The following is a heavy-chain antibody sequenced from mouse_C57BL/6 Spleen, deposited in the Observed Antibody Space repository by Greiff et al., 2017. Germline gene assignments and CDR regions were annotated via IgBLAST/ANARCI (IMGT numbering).Heavy chain of an antibody. J-gene: IGHJ4*01. Sequence: VQLQQPGAELVRPGSSVKLSCKASGYTFTSYWMDWVKQRPGQGLEWIGDIYPSDSDTHYNQKFKDKATLTVDKSSSTAYMQLSSLTSEDSAVYYCAKGDGYYWGTMDYWGQGTSVTVSS. D-gene: IGHD2-3*01. CDR2: IYPSDSDT. CDR1: GYTFTSYW. V-gene: IGHV1-61*01. CDR3: AKGDGYYWGTMDY.